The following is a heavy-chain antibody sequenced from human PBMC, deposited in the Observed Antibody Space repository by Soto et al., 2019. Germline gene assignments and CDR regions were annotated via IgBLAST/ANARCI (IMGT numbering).Heavy chain of an antibody. J-gene: IGHJ4*02. V-gene: IGHV4-31*03. D-gene: IGHD5-18*01. Sequence: PSETLSLTCTVSGGSISTGGYYWTGIRQHPGKGLEWIGYIYYSGSTYYNPSLRSRITISVDTSKNQFSLKLGSVTAADTAVYYCAKVGYSYGFGGYFDYWGQGTLVTVSS. CDR2: IYYSGST. CDR1: GGSISTGGYY. CDR3: AKVGYSYGFGGYFDY.